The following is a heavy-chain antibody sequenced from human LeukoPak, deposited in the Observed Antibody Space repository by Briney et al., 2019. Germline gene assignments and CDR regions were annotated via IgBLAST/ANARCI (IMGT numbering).Heavy chain of an antibody. CDR2: INPNSGGT. V-gene: IGHV1-2*04. J-gene: IGHJ5*02. D-gene: IGHD2-2*01. CDR1: GYTFTGYY. Sequence: ASVKVSCKASGYTFTGYYMHWVRQAPGQGLEWMGWINPNSGGTNYAQKFQGWVTMTRDTSISTAYMELSRLRSDDTAVYYCARGDGDIVVVPAAPFDPWGQGTLVTVSS. CDR3: ARGDGDIVVVPAAPFDP.